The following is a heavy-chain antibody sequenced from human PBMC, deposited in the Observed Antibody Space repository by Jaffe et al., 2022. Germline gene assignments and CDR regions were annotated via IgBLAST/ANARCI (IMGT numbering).Heavy chain of an antibody. V-gene: IGHV3-30*02. D-gene: IGHD4-17*01. CDR3: AKDATGSSVTPYYFDY. J-gene: IGHJ4*02. CDR2: VGEDGSNK. CDR1: GFAFSHYA. Sequence: QVQLVESGGGVVRPGGSLRLSCAASGFAFSHYAIHWVRQAPGKGLEGVALVGEDGSNKYYADSVKGRFTISRDNSKNTLYLQMNSLRAEDTAVYYCAKDATGSSVTPYYFDYWGQGTLVTVSS.